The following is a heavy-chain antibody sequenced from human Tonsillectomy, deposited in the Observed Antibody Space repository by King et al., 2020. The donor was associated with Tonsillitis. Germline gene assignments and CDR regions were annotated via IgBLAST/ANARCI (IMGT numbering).Heavy chain of an antibody. D-gene: IGHD4-17*01. J-gene: IGHJ5*02. CDR3: ARVDYGDYWFDP. CDR1: GGSISDGYY. Sequence: HVQLQESGPGVVKPSQTLSLTCTVSGGSISDGYYWSWIRQHPGKGLEWIGYIHISGSTYFNPSLKSRVTISVETSKNQFSLKLTSVTAADTAVYYCARVDYGDYWFDPWGQGTLVTVSP. V-gene: IGHV4-31*03. CDR2: IHISGST.